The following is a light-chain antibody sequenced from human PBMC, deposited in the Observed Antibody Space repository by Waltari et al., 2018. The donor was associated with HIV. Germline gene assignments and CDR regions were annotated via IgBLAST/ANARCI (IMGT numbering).Light chain of an antibody. J-gene: IGLJ1*01. CDR2: EDT. V-gene: IGLV2-14*01. CDR3: ASFSSTFTYV. CDR1: GDDVGGYSY. Sequence: QSALTQPASVSASPGQSITISCTGSGDDVGGYSYVSWYQQFPGKAPKLLISEDTDRASEISLRFSGSKSANTASLTISGLRPEDEADYFCASFSSTFTYVFGTGTKVTVL.